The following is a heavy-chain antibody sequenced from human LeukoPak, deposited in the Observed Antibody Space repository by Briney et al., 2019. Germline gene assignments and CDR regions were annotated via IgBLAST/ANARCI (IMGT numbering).Heavy chain of an antibody. V-gene: IGHV3-74*01. CDR3: ANEYDNAFDI. Sequence: QPGGSLRLSCAASGFTFSSYWMHWVRQAPGKGLVWVSRINSDGSSISYADSVEGRFTISRDNAKNTLYLQMNSLRAEDTAVYYCANEYDNAFDIWGQGTMVTVSS. CDR2: INSDGSSI. CDR1: GFTFSSYW. D-gene: IGHD3-22*01. J-gene: IGHJ3*02.